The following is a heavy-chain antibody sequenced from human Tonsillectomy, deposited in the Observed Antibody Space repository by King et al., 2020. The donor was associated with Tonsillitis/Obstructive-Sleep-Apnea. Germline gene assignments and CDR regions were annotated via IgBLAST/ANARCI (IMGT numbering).Heavy chain of an antibody. CDR2: IFPGDSDT. D-gene: IGHD1-26*01. J-gene: IGHJ4*02. CDR1: GYIFTNYW. Sequence: QLVQSGAEVKKPGESLKISCKGSGYIFTNYWIGWVRQMPGKGLEWMGIIFPGDSDTTYSPSFQGQVTVSADKSISTAYLQWSSLKASDTAIYYCARLSGTYAVDYWGQGTLVTVSS. V-gene: IGHV5-51*01. CDR3: ARLSGTYAVDY.